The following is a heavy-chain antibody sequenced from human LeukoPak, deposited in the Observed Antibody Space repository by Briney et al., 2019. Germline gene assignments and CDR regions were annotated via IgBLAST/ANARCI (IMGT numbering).Heavy chain of an antibody. Sequence: SETLSLTCTVSGGSISSYYWSWIRQPPGKGLEWIGYIYYSGSTNYNPSLKSRVTISVDTSKNQFSLKLSSVTAADTAVYYCARVSRGGIAARPGVYYYYYMDVWGKGTTVTVSS. D-gene: IGHD6-6*01. J-gene: IGHJ6*03. CDR3: ARVSRGGIAARPGVYYYYYMDV. CDR2: IYYSGST. V-gene: IGHV4-59*01. CDR1: GGSISSYY.